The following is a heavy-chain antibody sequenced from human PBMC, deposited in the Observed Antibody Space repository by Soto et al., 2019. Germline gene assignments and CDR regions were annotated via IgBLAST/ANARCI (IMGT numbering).Heavy chain of an antibody. CDR1: GGSISSYY. Sequence: SETLSLTCTVSGGSISSYYWNWIRQPPGKGLEWIGYIYYSGSTNYNPSLKSRVTISVDTSKNQFSLKLSSVTAADTAVYYCARVGGVPEETYYYYYYMDVWGKGTTVTVSS. CDR2: IYYSGST. CDR3: ARVGGVPEETYYYYYYMDV. D-gene: IGHD3-10*01. J-gene: IGHJ6*03. V-gene: IGHV4-59*01.